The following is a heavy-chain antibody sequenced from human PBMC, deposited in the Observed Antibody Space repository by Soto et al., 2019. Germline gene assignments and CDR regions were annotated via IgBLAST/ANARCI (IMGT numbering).Heavy chain of an antibody. CDR2: INHSGST. J-gene: IGHJ6*02. Sequence: SETLSLTCAVYGGSFIGYYWSWIRQPPGKGLEWIGEINHSGSTNYNPSLKSRVTISVDTSKNQFSLKLSSVTAADTAVYYCAREEELPYYYYGMDVWGQGTTVTVSS. D-gene: IGHD1-7*01. CDR1: GGSFIGYY. CDR3: AREEELPYYYYGMDV. V-gene: IGHV4-34*01.